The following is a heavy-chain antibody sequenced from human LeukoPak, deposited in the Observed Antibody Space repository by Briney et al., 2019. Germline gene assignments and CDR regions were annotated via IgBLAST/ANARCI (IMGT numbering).Heavy chain of an antibody. CDR1: GGSISSGGYY. CDR3: ARDGDYYDSSGSFDS. Sequence: APETLSLTCTVSGGSISSGGYYWSWIRQHPGKGLEWIGYIYYSGSTYYNPSLKSRVTMSVDTSKNQFFLKLSSVTAADTAVYYCARDGDYYDSSGSFDSWGQGTLVTVSS. CDR2: IYYSGST. D-gene: IGHD3-22*01. J-gene: IGHJ4*02. V-gene: IGHV4-31*03.